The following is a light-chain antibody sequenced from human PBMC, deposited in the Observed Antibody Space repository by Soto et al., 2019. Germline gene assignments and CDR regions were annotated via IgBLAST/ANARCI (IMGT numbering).Light chain of an antibody. J-gene: IGKJ1*01. CDR2: GAS. V-gene: IGKV3-20*01. CDR3: HQYGSSSCT. Sequence: EIVLTQSPGTLSLAPGERATLSCRASQSVSSSYLAWYQQKPGQAPRLLIFGASSRATGIPDRFSGSGSGTDFTLTISRLEPEDFAVYYCHQYGSSSCTFGQGTQVESK. CDR1: QSVSSSY.